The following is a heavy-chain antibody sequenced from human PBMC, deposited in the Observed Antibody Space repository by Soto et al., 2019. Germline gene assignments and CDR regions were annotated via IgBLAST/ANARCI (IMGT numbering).Heavy chain of an antibody. Sequence: ASVKVSCKASGYTFTSYDINWVRQATGQGLEWMGWMNPNSGNTGYAQKFQGRVTMTRNTSISTAYMELSSLRSEDTAVYYCARGYYGSGSYYNVGPYFDYWGQGTLVTVSS. V-gene: IGHV1-8*01. J-gene: IGHJ4*02. D-gene: IGHD3-10*01. CDR3: ARGYYGSGSYYNVGPYFDY. CDR2: MNPNSGNT. CDR1: GYTFTSYD.